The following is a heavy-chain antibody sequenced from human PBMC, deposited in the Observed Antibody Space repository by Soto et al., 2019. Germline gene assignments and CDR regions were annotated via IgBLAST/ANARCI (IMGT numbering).Heavy chain of an antibody. Sequence: AGCSLRLSCAASGFTVSSNYMSWVRQAPGKGLEWVSVIYSGGSRYYADSVKVRFTICRYNSKNTLYLQMNSLRAEDPCVYYGARESMVGGVIGGGAFDIWGQGTMVTVSS. CDR3: ARESMVGGVIGGGAFDI. CDR2: IYSGGSR. D-gene: IGHD3-10*01. CDR1: GFTVSSNY. J-gene: IGHJ3*02. V-gene: IGHV3-53*01.